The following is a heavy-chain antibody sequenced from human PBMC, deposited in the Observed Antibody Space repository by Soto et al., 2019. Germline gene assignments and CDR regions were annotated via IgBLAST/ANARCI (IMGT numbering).Heavy chain of an antibody. Sequence: QVQLQESGPGLVKPSQTLSLTCTVSGGSISSGGYYWSWIRQHPGKGLEWIGYIYYSGSTYYTPALKSRVTISVDTSKNQFALKLSSVTAADTAVYYCARALTTVTLFDPWGQGTLVTVSS. CDR1: GGSISSGGYY. J-gene: IGHJ5*02. CDR3: ARALTTVTLFDP. D-gene: IGHD4-17*01. CDR2: IYYSGST. V-gene: IGHV4-31*03.